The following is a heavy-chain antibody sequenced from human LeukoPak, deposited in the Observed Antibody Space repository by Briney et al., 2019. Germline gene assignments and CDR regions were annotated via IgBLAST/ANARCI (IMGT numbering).Heavy chain of an antibody. J-gene: IGHJ6*02. CDR2: IIPIFGTA. Sequence: GASVKVSCKASGGTFSSYAISWVRQAPGQGLEWMGGIIPIFGTANYAQKFQGRVTITADESTSTAYMELSSLRSEDTAVYYCARAVAGPQEQWLSYYGMDVWGQGTTVTVSS. CDR3: ARAVAGPQEQWLSYYGMDV. CDR1: GGTFSSYA. V-gene: IGHV1-69*13. D-gene: IGHD6-19*01.